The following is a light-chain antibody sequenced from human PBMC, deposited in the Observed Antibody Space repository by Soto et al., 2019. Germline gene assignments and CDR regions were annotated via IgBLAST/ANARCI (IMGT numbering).Light chain of an antibody. CDR3: QQYNSWWT. Sequence: DIQMTQSPSTLSASVGDRVTITCRASQSISSWLAWYQQKPGKAPKLLIYKASSLESGVPSRFSGSGSETEFTLTISSLQPDDFATYYCQQYNSWWTFGQGTNVDSK. CDR2: KAS. V-gene: IGKV1-5*03. J-gene: IGKJ1*01. CDR1: QSISSW.